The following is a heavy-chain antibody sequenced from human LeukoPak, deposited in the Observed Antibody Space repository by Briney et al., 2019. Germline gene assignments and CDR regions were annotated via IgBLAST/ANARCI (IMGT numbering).Heavy chain of an antibody. J-gene: IGHJ5*02. D-gene: IGHD5-12*01. CDR1: GFTFSSYG. CDR3: GKDPLGCSGYDSS. Sequence: QPAGYLRLSCAASGFTFSSYGMHWVRQAPGKGLEWVAFIRYDGSNKYYADSVKGRFTISRDNSKNTLYLQMNSLRAEDTAVYYHGKDPLGCSGYDSSWGQGTLVTVSS. CDR2: IRYDGSNK. V-gene: IGHV3-30*02.